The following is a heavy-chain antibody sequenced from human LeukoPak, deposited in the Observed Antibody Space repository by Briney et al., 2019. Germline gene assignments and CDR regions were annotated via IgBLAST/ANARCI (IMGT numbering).Heavy chain of an antibody. CDR2: IHYSGST. CDR3: AESRTHYYDSSGYYSY. J-gene: IGHJ4*02. V-gene: IGHV4-39*07. Sequence: SETLSLTCTVSGGSISSSSYYWGWIRQPPGKGLEWIGSIHYSGSTYYNPSLKSRVTISVDTSKNQFSLKLSSVTAADTAVYYCAESRTHYYDSSGYYSYWGQGTLVTVSS. D-gene: IGHD3-22*01. CDR1: GGSISSSSYY.